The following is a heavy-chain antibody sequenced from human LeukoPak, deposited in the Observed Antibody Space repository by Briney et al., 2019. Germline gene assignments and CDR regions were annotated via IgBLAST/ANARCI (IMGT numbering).Heavy chain of an antibody. D-gene: IGHD1-1*01. CDR3: AREGTAGTNLNWFDP. J-gene: IGHJ5*02. CDR1: GGSISSYH. V-gene: IGHV4-59*01. Sequence: DTLSLTCPVSGGSISSYHWSWIRHPPGKGLEWIGYISYSGSTNFNPSLKSRVTISVDTSKNQFSLKLSSVTAADTAVYYCAREGTAGTNLNWFDPWGQGTLVTVSS. CDR2: ISYSGST.